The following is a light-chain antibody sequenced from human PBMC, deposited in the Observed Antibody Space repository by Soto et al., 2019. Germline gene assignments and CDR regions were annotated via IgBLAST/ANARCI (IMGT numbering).Light chain of an antibody. Sequence: DIQMTQSPSSLSASVGDRVTITCRASQTISSYLNWYQQKPGKAPKLLIYAASILQNGVLSRFSGSGSGTDVTLTISSLQPEDFASYYCQQSHSIPYTFGQGTKLEIK. V-gene: IGKV1-39*01. CDR3: QQSHSIPYT. CDR2: AAS. J-gene: IGKJ2*01. CDR1: QTISSY.